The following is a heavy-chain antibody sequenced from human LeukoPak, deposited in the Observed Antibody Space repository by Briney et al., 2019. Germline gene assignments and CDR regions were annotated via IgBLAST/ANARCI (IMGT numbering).Heavy chain of an antibody. V-gene: IGHV3-20*04. Sequence: PGGSLRLSCAASGFTFSSYSMNWVRQAPGKGLEWVSGINWNGGRTGYVDSVKGRFTISRDNAKNSLYLQMNSLRAEDTALYYCARDLKGATRSGYWGQGTLVTVSS. CDR2: INWNGGRT. D-gene: IGHD1-26*01. CDR3: ARDLKGATRSGY. CDR1: GFTFSSYS. J-gene: IGHJ4*02.